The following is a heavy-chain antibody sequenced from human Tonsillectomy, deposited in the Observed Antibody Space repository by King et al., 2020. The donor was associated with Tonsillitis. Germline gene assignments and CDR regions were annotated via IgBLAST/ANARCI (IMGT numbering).Heavy chain of an antibody. CDR1: GGSISTYY. D-gene: IGHD2-2*01. V-gene: IGHV4-4*07. CDR2: IYTSGST. Sequence: LQLQESGPGLVKPSETLSLTCTVSGGSISTYYWSWIRQPAGKGLEWIGRIYTSGSTNYNPSLKSRVTMSVDTSKSQFSLKLSSVTAADTAVYYCARATGEGSTNGHHFDYWGQGTLVTVSS. J-gene: IGHJ4*02. CDR3: ARATGEGSTNGHHFDY.